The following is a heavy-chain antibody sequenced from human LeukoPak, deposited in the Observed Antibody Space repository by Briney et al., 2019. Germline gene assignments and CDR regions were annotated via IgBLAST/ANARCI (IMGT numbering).Heavy chain of an antibody. Sequence: GGSLRLSCAASGFTFSNFAVSWVRQAPGQGLEWVSTISGSGASTYYPDSVKGRFTISRDNSKNTLFLQMNSLGAEDTAVYFCAKTDYYDSSGYVHFDFWGQGTLVAVSS. D-gene: IGHD3-22*01. CDR3: AKTDYYDSSGYVHFDF. CDR2: ISGSGAST. J-gene: IGHJ4*02. V-gene: IGHV3-23*01. CDR1: GFTFSNFA.